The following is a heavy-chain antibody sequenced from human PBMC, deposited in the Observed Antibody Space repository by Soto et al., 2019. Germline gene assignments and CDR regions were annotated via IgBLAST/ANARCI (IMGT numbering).Heavy chain of an antibody. J-gene: IGHJ4*02. CDR2: IIPILGIA. CDR1: GGTFSSYT. CDR3: ARDYGIAAAGTEPGGY. Sequence: QVQLVQSGAEVKKPGSSVTVSCKASGGTFSSYTISWVRQAPGQGLEWMGRIIPILGIANYAQKFQGRVRITADKSTSTAYIELSSLRAEDTAVYYCARDYGIAAAGTEPGGYWGQGTLVTVSS. D-gene: IGHD6-13*01. V-gene: IGHV1-69*08.